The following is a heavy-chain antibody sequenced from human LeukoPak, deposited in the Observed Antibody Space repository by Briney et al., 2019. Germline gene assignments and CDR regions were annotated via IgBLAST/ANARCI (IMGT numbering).Heavy chain of an antibody. D-gene: IGHD2-2*01. Sequence: SETLSLTCAVYGGSFSGYYWSWIRQPPGKGLEWIGEINHSGSTNYNPSLKSRVTISVDTSKNQFSLKLSSVTAADTAVYYCARGVVPAGWFDPWGQGTLVSVSS. J-gene: IGHJ5*02. CDR2: INHSGST. CDR1: GGSFSGYY. CDR3: ARGVVPAGWFDP. V-gene: IGHV4-34*01.